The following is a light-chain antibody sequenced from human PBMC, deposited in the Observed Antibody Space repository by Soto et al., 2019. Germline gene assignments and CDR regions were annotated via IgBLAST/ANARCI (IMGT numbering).Light chain of an antibody. V-gene: IGKV3-15*01. CDR3: QQYNSWPPWT. CDR1: QSVSNN. J-gene: IGKJ1*01. CDR2: DAS. Sequence: ILMTQSPATLSVSPGERATLSCRASQSVSNNLAWYQQKPGQAPRLLIYDASTRATGIPARFSGSGSGTEFALAISGRQSEDLGVYYCQQYNSWPPWTFGQGTKVEIK.